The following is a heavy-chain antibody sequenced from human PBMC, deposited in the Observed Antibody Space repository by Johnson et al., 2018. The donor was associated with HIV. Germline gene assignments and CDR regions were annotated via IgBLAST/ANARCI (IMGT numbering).Heavy chain of an antibody. CDR1: GFTVKSNY. Sequence: VQLVESGGGLVQPGGSLRLSCAASGFTVKSNYMSWVRQAPGKGLEWVSVIYSGGTTYYADSVKGRFTISRDNSKNTLYLQMGSLRAEDMAVYYCAREGYYDILTGYDRGAFDIWGQGTMVTVSS. J-gene: IGHJ3*02. CDR3: AREGYYDILTGYDRGAFDI. CDR2: IYSGGTT. V-gene: IGHV3-66*01. D-gene: IGHD3-9*01.